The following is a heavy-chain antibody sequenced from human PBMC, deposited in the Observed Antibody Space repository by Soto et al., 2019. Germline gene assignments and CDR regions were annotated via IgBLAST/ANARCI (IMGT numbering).Heavy chain of an antibody. Sequence: QVQLVQSGAEVKKPGASVKVSCKASGYTFTSYYMHWVRQAPGQGLEWMGIINPSGGSTSYAKKLKGRDTMTRDTSTSTVYMELSSLRSEDTAVYYCAGFLSVGGYQGYFDYWGQGTLVTVSS. CDR3: AGFLSVGGYQGYFDY. D-gene: IGHD3-3*01. CDR1: GYTFTSYY. V-gene: IGHV1-46*03. CDR2: INPSGGST. J-gene: IGHJ4*02.